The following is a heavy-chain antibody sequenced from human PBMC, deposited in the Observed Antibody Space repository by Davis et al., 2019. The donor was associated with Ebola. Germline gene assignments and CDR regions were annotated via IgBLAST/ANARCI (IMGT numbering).Heavy chain of an antibody. J-gene: IGHJ6*02. V-gene: IGHV5-51*01. Sequence: KISCQGSGYSFTSYWIGWVRQMPGKGLEWMGFIYPGDSDTRYIPSFQGQVTIPADKSISTASLQWSRLKASDTAMYYCARHSGRDLDIVVVPAANGRDVWGQGTTVTVSS. CDR3: ARHSGRDLDIVVVPAANGRDV. D-gene: IGHD2-2*01. CDR2: IYPGDSDT. CDR1: GYSFTSYW.